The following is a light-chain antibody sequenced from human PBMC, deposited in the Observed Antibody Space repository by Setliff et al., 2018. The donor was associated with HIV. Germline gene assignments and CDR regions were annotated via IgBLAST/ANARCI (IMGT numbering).Light chain of an antibody. J-gene: IGLJ1*01. CDR1: SSDIGRYNL. Sequence: QSVLTQPASVSGSPGQSITISCTGTSSDIGRYNLVSWYQQYPGKAPKLMIYQATKRPSGVSNRFSGSKSGNTASLTISGLQAEYEADYYCCSNTGSNTYVFGSGTKVTVL. CDR3: CSNTGSNTYV. V-gene: IGLV2-23*01. CDR2: QAT.